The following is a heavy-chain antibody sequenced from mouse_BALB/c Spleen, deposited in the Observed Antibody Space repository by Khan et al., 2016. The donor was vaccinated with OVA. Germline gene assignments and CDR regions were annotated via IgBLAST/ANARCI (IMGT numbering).Heavy chain of an antibody. V-gene: IGHV2-9*02. CDR2: IWPGTGT. CDR1: GYFFTSYG. Sequence: QMQLKESGPGLVAPSQCLSITCTVSGYFFTSYGVHWVRQPPGKGLEWLGVIWPGTGTTYYSAIMSRLSISKDNIKSQVFLKMNSLQTDDAAMYYCARLEDIWGQGTTLTVS. D-gene: IGHD1-3*01. J-gene: IGHJ2*01. CDR3: ARLEDI.